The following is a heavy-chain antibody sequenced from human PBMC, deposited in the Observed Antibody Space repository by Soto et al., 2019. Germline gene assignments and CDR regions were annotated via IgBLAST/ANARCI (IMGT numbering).Heavy chain of an antibody. CDR2: IRHDETNE. J-gene: IGHJ4*02. V-gene: IGHV3-33*01. D-gene: IGHD1-26*01. Sequence: GGSLRLSCTASGFTFSRNGMHWVRQAPGKGLEWVAVIRHDETNEYYGDSVNGRFTISRDNSKNSLFLQMDSLRDEDTAVYYGVRGGGVGTTWGYDWGQGAPVTVSS. CDR1: GFTFSRNG. CDR3: VRGGGVGTTWGYD.